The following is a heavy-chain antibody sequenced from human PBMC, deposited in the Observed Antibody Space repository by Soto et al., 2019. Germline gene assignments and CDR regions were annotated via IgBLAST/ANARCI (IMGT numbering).Heavy chain of an antibody. CDR1: GGSISSYY. CDR2: IYYSGST. CDR3: ARTRTDYYGSGKGFDP. V-gene: IGHV4-59*01. J-gene: IGHJ5*02. Sequence: SETLSLTCTVSGGSISSYYWSWIRQPPGKGLEWIGYIYYSGSTNYNPSLKSRVTISVDTSKNQFSLKLSSVTAADTAVYYCARTRTDYYGSGKGFDPWGQGTLVTVSS. D-gene: IGHD3-10*01.